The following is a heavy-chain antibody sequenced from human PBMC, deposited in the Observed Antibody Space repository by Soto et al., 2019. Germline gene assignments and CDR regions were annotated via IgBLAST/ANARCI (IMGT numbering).Heavy chain of an antibody. D-gene: IGHD3-22*01. CDR1: GYTFTSFG. J-gene: IGHJ4*02. V-gene: IGHV1-18*01. Sequence: ASVKVSCKTSGYTFTSFGIAWVRQAPGQGLEWMGWISTSKGNTNYAQKLQGRVTMTTDTSTSTAYMELRSLRSDDTAVYYCARAYDSSGYFDYSGQGTLVTVSS. CDR2: ISTSKGNT. CDR3: ARAYDSSGYFDY.